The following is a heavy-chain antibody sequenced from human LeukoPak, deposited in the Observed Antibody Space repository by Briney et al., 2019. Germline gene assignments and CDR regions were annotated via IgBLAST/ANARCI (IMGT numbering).Heavy chain of an antibody. Sequence: GGSLRLSCAASGFTFSSYVMSWVRQAPGKGLEWVSTISGNGRNTYFADSVKGRFTISRDNSKITLYLEMNSLRAEDTAVYYCARGRGVYGYWYFDLWGRGTLVTVSS. D-gene: IGHD2-15*01. CDR3: ARGRGVYGYWYFDL. J-gene: IGHJ2*01. CDR1: GFTFSSYV. V-gene: IGHV3-23*01. CDR2: ISGNGRNT.